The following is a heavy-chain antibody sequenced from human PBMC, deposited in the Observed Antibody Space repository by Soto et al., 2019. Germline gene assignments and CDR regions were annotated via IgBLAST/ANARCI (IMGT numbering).Heavy chain of an antibody. D-gene: IGHD3-9*01. Sequence: QVQLLQWGAGLLKPSETLSLTCAVYGGSFSDYHWSWIRQPPGKGLEWIAEINRGSTHYNPSLKSRVTISEDTSKNQISLQLRSVTAPDTAVYFCARGPNYFDSVEYWGQGTLVTVSS. CDR1: GGSFSDYH. CDR3: ARGPNYFDSVEY. CDR2: INRGST. J-gene: IGHJ4*02. V-gene: IGHV4-34*01.